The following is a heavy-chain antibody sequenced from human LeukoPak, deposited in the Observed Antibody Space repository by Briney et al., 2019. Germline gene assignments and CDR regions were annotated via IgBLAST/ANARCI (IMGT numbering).Heavy chain of an antibody. CDR2: ISYDGSNK. D-gene: IGHD3-9*01. Sequence: GGSLRLSCAASGFTFSSYGMHWVRQAPGKGLEWVAVISYDGSNKYYADSVKGRFTISRDNPKSTLYLQMNSLRAEDTAVYYCAKDPHDFDWLLSSFDYWGQGTLVTVSS. CDR3: AKDPHDFDWLLSSFDY. CDR1: GFTFSSYG. V-gene: IGHV3-30*18. J-gene: IGHJ4*02.